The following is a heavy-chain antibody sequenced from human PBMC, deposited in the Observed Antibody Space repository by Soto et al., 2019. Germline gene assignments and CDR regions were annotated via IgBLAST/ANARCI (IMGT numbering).Heavy chain of an antibody. CDR3: ARAPGYYSAFDY. Sequence: TLSLTCAVYGGSFSGYYWSWIRQPPGKGLEWIGEINHSGSTNYNPSLKSRVTISVDTSKNQFSLKLSSVTAADTAVYYCARAPGYYSAFDYWGQGTLVTVSS. D-gene: IGHD3-22*01. CDR2: INHSGST. J-gene: IGHJ4*02. V-gene: IGHV4-34*01. CDR1: GGSFSGYY.